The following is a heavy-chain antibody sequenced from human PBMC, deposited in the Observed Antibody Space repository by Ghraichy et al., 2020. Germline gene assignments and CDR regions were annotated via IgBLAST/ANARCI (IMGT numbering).Heavy chain of an antibody. Sequence: SETLSLTCTVSGGSISSSSYYWGWIRQPPGKGLEWIGSIYYSGSTYYNPSLKSRVTISVDTSKNQFSLKLSSVTAADTAVYYCASRGPSQIYYYYGMDVWGQGTTVTVSS. J-gene: IGHJ6*02. CDR3: ASRGPSQIYYYYGMDV. V-gene: IGHV4-39*01. D-gene: IGHD3-10*01. CDR1: GGSISSSSYY. CDR2: IYYSGST.